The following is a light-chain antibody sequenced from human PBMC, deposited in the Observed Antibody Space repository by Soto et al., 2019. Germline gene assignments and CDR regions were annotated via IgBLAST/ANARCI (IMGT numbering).Light chain of an antibody. V-gene: IGKV3-11*01. CDR3: QQRSNWPPET. Sequence: EIVLTQSPATLSLSPGERATLSFRASQSVSSYLAWYQQKPGQAPRLLIYDASNRATGIPARFSGSGSGTDFTLTISSLEPEDFAVYYCQQRSNWPPETFGGGTKVDIK. CDR1: QSVSSY. CDR2: DAS. J-gene: IGKJ4*01.